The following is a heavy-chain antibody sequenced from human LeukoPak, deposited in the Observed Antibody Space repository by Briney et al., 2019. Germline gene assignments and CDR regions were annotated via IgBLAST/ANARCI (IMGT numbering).Heavy chain of an antibody. V-gene: IGHV3-21*01. CDR3: ARDTGSGSCWFRH. CDR2: ISSSSSYI. D-gene: IGHD6-19*01. Sequence: GGSLRLSCAASGFTFSSYSMNWVRQAPGKGLEWVSSISSSSSYIYYADSVKGRFTISRDNAKNSLYLQMNSLRAEDTAVYYCARDTGSGSCWFRHWGQGTLVTASP. J-gene: IGHJ1*01. CDR1: GFTFSSYS.